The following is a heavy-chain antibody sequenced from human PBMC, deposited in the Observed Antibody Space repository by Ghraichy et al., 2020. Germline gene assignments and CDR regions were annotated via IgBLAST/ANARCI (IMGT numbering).Heavy chain of an antibody. D-gene: IGHD3-3*01. Sequence: SETLSLTCAVYGGSFSGYYWSWIRQPPGKGLEWIGEINHSGSTNYNPSLKSRVTISVDTSKNQFSLKLSSVTAADTAVYYCARVHDSYAFDIWGQGTMVTVSS. V-gene: IGHV4-34*01. CDR2: INHSGST. CDR1: GGSFSGYY. CDR3: ARVHDSYAFDI. J-gene: IGHJ3*02.